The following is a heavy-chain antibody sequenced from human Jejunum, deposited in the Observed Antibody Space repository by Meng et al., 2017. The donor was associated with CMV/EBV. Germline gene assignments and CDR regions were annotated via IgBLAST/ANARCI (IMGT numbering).Heavy chain of an antibody. Sequence: PAAGPGLLKPSATLVPPLTGSCGANRSNGYYRDWVRQPPGKGLEWIGAIYHSGSTSYNPSLQSRVTMFVDKSKNQFSLMLTSVTATDTAVYYCARRRGGSGRDCWGQGTLVTVSS. CDR1: CGANRSNGYY. V-gene: IGHV4-39*01. CDR3: ARRRGGSGRDC. J-gene: IGHJ4*02. D-gene: IGHD3-10*01. CDR2: IYHSGST.